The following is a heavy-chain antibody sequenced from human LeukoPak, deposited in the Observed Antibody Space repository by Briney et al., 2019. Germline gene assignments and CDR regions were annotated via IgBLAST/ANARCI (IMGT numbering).Heavy chain of an antibody. D-gene: IGHD2-2*01. Sequence: SETLSLTCTVSGGSISSYYWGWIRQPPGKGLEWIGSIYHSGSTYYNPSLKSRVTISVDTSKNQFSLKLSSVTAADTAVYYCARTVGWDIVVVPAAMREYNWFDPWGQGTLVTVSS. V-gene: IGHV4-38-2*02. CDR3: ARTVGWDIVVVPAAMREYNWFDP. J-gene: IGHJ5*02. CDR1: GGSISSYY. CDR2: IYHSGST.